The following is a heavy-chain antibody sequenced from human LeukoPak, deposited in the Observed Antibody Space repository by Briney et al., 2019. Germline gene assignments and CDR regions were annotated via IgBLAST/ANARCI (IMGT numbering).Heavy chain of an antibody. CDR3: ARDYIRYSSGWCFDY. V-gene: IGHV3-30*04. J-gene: IGHJ4*02. D-gene: IGHD6-13*01. Sequence: PGGSLRLSCAASGFTFSSYAMHWVRQAPGKGLEWVAVISYDGSNKYYADSVKGRFTISRDNSKNTLYLQMNSLRAEDTAVYYRARDYIRYSSGWCFDYWGQGTLVTVSS. CDR2: ISYDGSNK. CDR1: GFTFSSYA.